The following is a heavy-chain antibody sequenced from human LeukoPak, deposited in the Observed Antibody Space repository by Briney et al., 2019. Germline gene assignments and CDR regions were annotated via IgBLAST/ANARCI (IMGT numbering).Heavy chain of an antibody. CDR2: MNPNSGNT. Sequence: ASVKVSCKASGYTFTSYDINGVRQATGQGLEWMGWMNPNSGNTGYVQKFQGRVTMTRNTSISTAYMKLSSLRSEDTAVYYCALNVVVPASCDWFDPWGQGTLVTVSS. V-gene: IGHV1-8*01. J-gene: IGHJ5*02. CDR3: ALNVVVPASCDWFDP. D-gene: IGHD2-2*01. CDR1: GYTFTSYD.